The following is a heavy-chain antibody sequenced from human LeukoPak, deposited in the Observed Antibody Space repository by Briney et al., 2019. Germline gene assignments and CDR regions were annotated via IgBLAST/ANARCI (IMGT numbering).Heavy chain of an antibody. Sequence: GGSLRLSCSASVLTFSDYYMSWGRQAPGEGLERVSYISSSGSTLSYADSLNGRFTISRDHAKNSLYLQMNMLRAEARGVIYCAESPGDILTGYYNDYWGQGTLVTVSS. CDR3: AESPGDILTGYYNDY. J-gene: IGHJ4*02. CDR2: ISSSGSTL. D-gene: IGHD3-9*01. V-gene: IGHV3-11*01. CDR1: VLTFSDYY.